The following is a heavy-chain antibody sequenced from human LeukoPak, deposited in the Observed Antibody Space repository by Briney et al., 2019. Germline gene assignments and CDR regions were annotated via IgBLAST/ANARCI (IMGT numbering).Heavy chain of an antibody. CDR2: IKHDGSEK. J-gene: IGHJ4*02. Sequence: GGSLRLSCAASGFTFSSYSMNWVRQAPGKGLEWVANIKHDGSEKYYVDSVKGRFTISRDNAKNSLYLQMNSLRADDTAVYYCAKDYDYWGQGTLVTVSS. CDR3: AKDYDY. CDR1: GFTFSSYS. V-gene: IGHV3-7*04.